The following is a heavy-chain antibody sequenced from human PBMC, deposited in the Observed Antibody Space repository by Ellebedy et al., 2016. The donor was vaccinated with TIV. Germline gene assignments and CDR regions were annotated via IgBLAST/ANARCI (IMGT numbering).Heavy chain of an antibody. J-gene: IGHJ3*01. CDR3: ARDTDPSAPKTEYGFDV. V-gene: IGHV3-21*06. CDR2: ISSSSSYR. D-gene: IGHD4-17*01. CDR1: GFTFSSYS. Sequence: GESLKISXVASGFTFSSYSMNWVRQAPGKGLEWVSSISSSSSYRYYADSVKGRFTISRDNAKNSLYLQTNSLTAEDTAVYYCARDTDPSAPKTEYGFDVWGQGTMITVSS.